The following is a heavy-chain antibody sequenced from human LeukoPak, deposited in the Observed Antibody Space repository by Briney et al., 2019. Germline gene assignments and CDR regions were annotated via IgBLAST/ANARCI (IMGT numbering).Heavy chain of an antibody. V-gene: IGHV4-39*01. Sequence: SETLSLTCTVSGGSISSSSYYWGWIRQPPGKGLEWIGSIYYSGSTYYNPSLKSRVTISVDTSKNQFSLKLSSVTAADTAVYYCARLDGEAVYWGQGTLVTVSS. CDR2: IYYSGST. CDR3: ARLDGEAVY. J-gene: IGHJ4*02. D-gene: IGHD2-21*01. CDR1: GGSISSSSYY.